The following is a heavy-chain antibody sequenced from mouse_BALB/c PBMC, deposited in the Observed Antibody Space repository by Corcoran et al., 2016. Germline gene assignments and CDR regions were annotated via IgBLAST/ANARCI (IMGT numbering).Heavy chain of an antibody. CDR2: IYWDDDK. CDR3: AQRGDYLDS. Sequence: QVNLKESGPGILQPSQTLSLTCSFSGFSLSTSGMGVSWIRQPSGKGLEWLADIYWDDDKRSKPYIKSRLPISKDTPRNQVFLKITSVDTAATATYYCAQRGDYLDSWGQGTTLTVSS. J-gene: IGHJ2*01. V-gene: IGHV8-12*01. CDR1: GFSLSTSGMG.